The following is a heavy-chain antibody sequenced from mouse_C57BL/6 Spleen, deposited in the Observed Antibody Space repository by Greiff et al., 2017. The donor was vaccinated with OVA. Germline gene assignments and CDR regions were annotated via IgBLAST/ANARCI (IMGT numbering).Heavy chain of an antibody. CDR2: IYPGDGDT. D-gene: IGHD6-1*01. Sequence: VQLQQSGPELVKPGASVKISCKASGYAFSSSWMNWVKQRPGKGLEWIGRIYPGDGDTNYNGKFKGKATLTADKSSSTAYMQLSSLTSEDSAVYFCERSRDSLCFDYWGQGTTLTVSS. CDR3: ERSRDSLCFDY. CDR1: GYAFSSSW. V-gene: IGHV1-82*01. J-gene: IGHJ2*01.